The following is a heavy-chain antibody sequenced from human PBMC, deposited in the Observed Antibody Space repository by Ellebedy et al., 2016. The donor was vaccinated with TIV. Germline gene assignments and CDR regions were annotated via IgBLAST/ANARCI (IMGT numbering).Heavy chain of an antibody. D-gene: IGHD3-22*01. V-gene: IGHV3-53*01. Sequence: GGSLRLXXAASGPTVSNNYMSWVRQAPGKGLEWVSMLYSGGDTYYTDSVKGRFTISRDNSKNTLYLQMNSLRAEDTAVYYCAKGADYYDSSGKQDYWGQGTLVTVSS. CDR1: GPTVSNNY. CDR3: AKGADYYDSSGKQDY. CDR2: LYSGGDT. J-gene: IGHJ4*02.